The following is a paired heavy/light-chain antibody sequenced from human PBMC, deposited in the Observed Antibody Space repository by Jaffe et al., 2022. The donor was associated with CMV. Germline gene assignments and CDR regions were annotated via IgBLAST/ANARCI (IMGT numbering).Heavy chain of an antibody. V-gene: IGHV3-13*01. CDR3: AREGRSATSSSGAFDI. D-gene: IGHD6-25*01. J-gene: IGHJ3*02. CDR2: IGTAGDT. CDR1: GFTFSSYD. Sequence: EVQLVESGGGLVQPGGSLRLSCAASGFTFSSYDMHWVRQATGKGLEWVSAIGTAGDTYYPGSVKGRFTISRENAKNSLYLQMNSLRAGDTAVYYCAREGRSATSSSGAFDIWGQGTMVTVSS.
Light chain of an antibody. V-gene: IGKV1-33*01. Sequence: DIQMTQSPSSLSASVGDRVTITCQASQDISNYLNWYQQKPGKAPKLLIYDASNLETGVPSRFSGSGSGTDFTFTISSLQPEDIATYYCQQYDNLPLYTFGQGTKLEIK. J-gene: IGKJ2*01. CDR2: DAS. CDR1: QDISNY. CDR3: QQYDNLPLYT.